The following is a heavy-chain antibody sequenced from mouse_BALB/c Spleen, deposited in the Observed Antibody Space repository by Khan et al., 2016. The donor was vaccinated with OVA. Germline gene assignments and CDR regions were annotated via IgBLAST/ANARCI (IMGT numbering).Heavy chain of an antibody. CDR2: IWGDGST. D-gene: IGHD1-2*01. V-gene: IGHV2-6-7*01. CDR1: GFSLTGFG. Sequence: QVQLKQSGPGLVAPSQSLSITCTVSGFSLTGFGINWVRQPPGKGLEWLGMIWGDGSTNNNSALKSRLSISKDNYKSQAFLKMNSMQTDDTAGYYCSREIRRGGFAYWGQGTLVTVSA. J-gene: IGHJ3*01. CDR3: SREIRRGGFAY.